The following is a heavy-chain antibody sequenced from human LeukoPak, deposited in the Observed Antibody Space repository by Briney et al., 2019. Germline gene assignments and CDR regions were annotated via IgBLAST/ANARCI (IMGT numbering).Heavy chain of an antibody. CDR3: ARTGNDDILTGYSFDY. Sequence: GALRLSCAASGFTFSTYAMSWVRQAPGKGLEWVSSISSSSSYIYYADSVKGRFTITRDNAKNSLYLQMNSPRAEDTAVYYCARTGNDDILTGYSFDYWGQGTLVTVSS. V-gene: IGHV3-21*01. D-gene: IGHD3-9*01. J-gene: IGHJ4*02. CDR1: GFTFSTYA. CDR2: ISSSSSYI.